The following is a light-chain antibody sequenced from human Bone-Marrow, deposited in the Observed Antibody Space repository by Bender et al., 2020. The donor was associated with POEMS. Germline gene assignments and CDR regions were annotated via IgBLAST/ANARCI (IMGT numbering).Light chain of an antibody. CDR3: AVWDDSLNGWV. CDR2: SSH. J-gene: IGLJ3*02. Sequence: QSVLTQPPSASGTPGQRVTISCSGGSSNIGTNYVSWYQHFPGTAPKLLIYSSHRRPSEVPDRFSGSRSGTSASLAISGLQSEDEADYYCAVWDDSLNGWVFGGGTKLTVL. CDR1: SSNIGTNY. V-gene: IGLV1-44*01.